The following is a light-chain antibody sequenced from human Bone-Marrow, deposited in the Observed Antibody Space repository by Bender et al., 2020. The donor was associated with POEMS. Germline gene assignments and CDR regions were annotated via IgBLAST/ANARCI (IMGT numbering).Light chain of an antibody. CDR1: NSDIGNYNV. CDR2: EVD. Sequence: QSALSQPASVSGSPGQSITISCTGTNSDIGNYNVVSWYQQHPGKAPKLMIYEVDKRPSGVSDRFSGSKSGTSASLAIRGLRSEDEADYYCASWDDSLSGWVFGGGTKLTVL. J-gene: IGLJ3*02. V-gene: IGLV2-14*02. CDR3: ASWDDSLSGWV.